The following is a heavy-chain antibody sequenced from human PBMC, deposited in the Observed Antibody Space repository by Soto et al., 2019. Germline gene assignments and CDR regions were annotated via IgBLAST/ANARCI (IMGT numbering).Heavy chain of an antibody. J-gene: IGHJ4*02. V-gene: IGHV3-30*18. CDR3: AKDRGAAAHPYYFDY. CDR1: GFTFSSYG. D-gene: IGHD6-13*01. CDR2: ISYDGSNK. Sequence: PGGSLRLSCAASGFTFSSYGMHWVRQAPGKGLEWVAVISYDGSNKYYADSVKGRFTISRDNSKNTLYLQMNSLRAEDTAVYYCAKDRGAAAHPYYFDYWGQGTLVTVSS.